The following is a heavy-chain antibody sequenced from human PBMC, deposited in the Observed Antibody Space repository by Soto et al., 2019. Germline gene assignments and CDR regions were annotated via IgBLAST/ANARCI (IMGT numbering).Heavy chain of an antibody. CDR1: GGSISSGGYY. D-gene: IGHD4-4*01. V-gene: IGHV4-31*03. CDR2: IYHSGST. J-gene: IGHJ5*02. Sequence: QVQLQESGPGLVKPSQTLSLTCTVSGGSISSGGYYWSWIRQHPGKGLEWIGYIYHSGSTYYNPSLKSRVTISVDTSKNQFSLKLSSVTAADTAVYYCARVRDLYDYSNYRGGNWFDPWGQGTLVTVSS. CDR3: ARVRDLYDYSNYRGGNWFDP.